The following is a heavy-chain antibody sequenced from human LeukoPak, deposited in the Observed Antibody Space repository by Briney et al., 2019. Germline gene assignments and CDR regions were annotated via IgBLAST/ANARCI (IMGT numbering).Heavy chain of an antibody. Sequence: GGSLRLSCAASGFTFSSYAMHRVRQAPGKGLEWVAVISYDGSNKYYADSVKGRFTISRDNSKNTLYLQMNSLRAEDTAVYYCATDIVVVPAGINWGQGTLVTVSS. D-gene: IGHD2-2*01. CDR3: ATDIVVVPAGIN. J-gene: IGHJ4*02. V-gene: IGHV3-30*04. CDR1: GFTFSSYA. CDR2: ISYDGSNK.